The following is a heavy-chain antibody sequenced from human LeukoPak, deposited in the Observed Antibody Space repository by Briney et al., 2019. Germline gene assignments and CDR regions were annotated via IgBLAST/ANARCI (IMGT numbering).Heavy chain of an antibody. D-gene: IGHD1-7*01. J-gene: IGHJ4*02. CDR2: IWSDGSHK. Sequence: GGSLRLSCAASGFIFTTYGFHWVRQAPGKGLEWVAVIWSDGSHKFYTDSVKGRFTISRDNSENTLYLQMSSLRVDDTAVYYCTRGQTTYYDYWGQGTLVTVSS. CDR1: GFIFTTYG. CDR3: TRGQTTYYDY. V-gene: IGHV3-33*08.